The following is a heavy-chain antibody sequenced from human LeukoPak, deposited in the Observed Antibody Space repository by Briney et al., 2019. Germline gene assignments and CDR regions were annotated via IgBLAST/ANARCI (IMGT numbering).Heavy chain of an antibody. CDR2: IYHSGST. V-gene: IGHV4-38-2*01. J-gene: IGHJ4*02. CDR1: GYSISSGYY. Sequence: SETLSLTCAVSGYSISSGYYWGWIRQPPGKGLEWIGSIYHSGSTHYNPSLKSRVTISVDTSKNQFSLKLSSVTAADTAVYYCASSSWILYYFDYWGQGTLVTVSS. CDR3: ASSSWILYYFDY. D-gene: IGHD6-13*01.